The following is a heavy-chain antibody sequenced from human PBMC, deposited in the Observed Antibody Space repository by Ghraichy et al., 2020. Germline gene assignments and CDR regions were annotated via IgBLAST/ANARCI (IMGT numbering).Heavy chain of an antibody. CDR3: ARDCKSYGFHSTSCYGT. J-gene: IGHJ4*02. Sequence: ASVKVSCKSSGYTFSAYGISWVRQAPGQGLEWMGWISAYNGNTNFAQKLQGRVTMSTDTSTSTAYMELRSLRSDDTAVYFCARDCKSYGFHSTSCYGTWGQGTLVAVSS. CDR2: ISAYNGNT. V-gene: IGHV1-18*01. D-gene: IGHD2-2*01. CDR1: GYTFSAYG.